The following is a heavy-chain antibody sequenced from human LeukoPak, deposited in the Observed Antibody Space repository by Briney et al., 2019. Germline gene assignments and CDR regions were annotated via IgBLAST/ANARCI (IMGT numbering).Heavy chain of an antibody. CDR2: IIPILGIA. Sequence: ASVKVSCKASGGTFSSYAISWVRQAPGQGLEWMGRIIPILGIANYAQKFQGRVTITADKSTSTAYMELSSLRSEDTAVYYCAGASGYDLSLFDYWGQGTLVTVSS. V-gene: IGHV1-69*04. CDR3: AGASGYDLSLFDY. D-gene: IGHD5-12*01. J-gene: IGHJ4*02. CDR1: GGTFSSYA.